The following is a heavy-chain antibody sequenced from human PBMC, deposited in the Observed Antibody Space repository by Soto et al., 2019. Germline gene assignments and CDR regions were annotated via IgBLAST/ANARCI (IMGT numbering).Heavy chain of an antibody. CDR3: AKDTSSSPYYMDV. Sequence: GGSLRLSCAASGFTFSNYAMAWVRQAPGKGLEWVSEISGSTGTTYYADSVKGRFIISRDNSKNTLHLQMNSLRAEDTAVYYCAKDTSSSPYYMDVWGKGTTVTVSS. CDR2: ISGSTGTT. V-gene: IGHV3-23*01. D-gene: IGHD2-2*01. CDR1: GFTFSNYA. J-gene: IGHJ6*03.